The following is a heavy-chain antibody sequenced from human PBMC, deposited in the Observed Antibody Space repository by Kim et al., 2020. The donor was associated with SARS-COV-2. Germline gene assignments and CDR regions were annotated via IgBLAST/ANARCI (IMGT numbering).Heavy chain of an antibody. CDR3: ARRPSTTVTVDY. CDR2: IYYSGNT. J-gene: IGHJ4*02. Sequence: SETLSLTCTVSGGSISSSSYYCGWIRQPPGKGLEWIGSIYYSGNTYYNPSLKSRVTISVDTSKNQFSLKLSSVTAADTAVYYCARRPSTTVTVDYWGQGTLLTVSS. CDR1: GGSISSSSYY. D-gene: IGHD4-17*01. V-gene: IGHV4-39*01.